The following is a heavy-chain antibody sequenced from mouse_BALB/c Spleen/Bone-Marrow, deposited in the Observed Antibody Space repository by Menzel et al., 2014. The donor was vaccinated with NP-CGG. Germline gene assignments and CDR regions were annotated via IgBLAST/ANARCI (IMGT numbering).Heavy chain of an antibody. Sequence: VKLMESGAELASPGASVKMSCKASGYTFTDYTIQWVKRRPGQGLEWIGYVNPRSGYANYNQKFKDKATLTADKSSSTAFMQLSSLTSEDSAVNYCARPKGFALDYWGQGTALTVSS. CDR1: GYTFTDYT. CDR3: ARPKGFALDY. V-gene: IGHV1-4*01. CDR2: VNPRSGYA. J-gene: IGHJ2*01.